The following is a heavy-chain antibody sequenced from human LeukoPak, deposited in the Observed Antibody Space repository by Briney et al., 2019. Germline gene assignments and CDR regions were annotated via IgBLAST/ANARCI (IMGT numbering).Heavy chain of an antibody. Sequence: QPGGSLRLSCAASGFTFSSYEMHWVRQAPGKGLEWVSYISSSGSTIYYADSVKGRFTISRDNSNNTLYLQMNSLRGGDTAVYYCAREGKDILTGYYSLSFDYWGQGILVTVSS. V-gene: IGHV3-48*03. D-gene: IGHD3-9*01. J-gene: IGHJ4*02. CDR1: GFTFSSYE. CDR3: AREGKDILTGYYSLSFDY. CDR2: ISSSGSTI.